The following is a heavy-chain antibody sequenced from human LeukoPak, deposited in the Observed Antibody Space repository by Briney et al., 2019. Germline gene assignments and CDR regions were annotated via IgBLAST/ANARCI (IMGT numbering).Heavy chain of an antibody. CDR3: ARRVPAAPYYYYYYYMDV. V-gene: IGHV1-8*03. Sequence: GASVKVSCKASGYTFTSYDINGVRQATGQGLEWMGWMNPNSGNTGYAQKFQGRVTITRNTSISTAYMELSSLRSEDTAVYYCARRVPAAPYYYYYYYMDVWGKGTTVTVSS. CDR2: MNPNSGNT. J-gene: IGHJ6*03. CDR1: GYTFTSYD. D-gene: IGHD2-2*01.